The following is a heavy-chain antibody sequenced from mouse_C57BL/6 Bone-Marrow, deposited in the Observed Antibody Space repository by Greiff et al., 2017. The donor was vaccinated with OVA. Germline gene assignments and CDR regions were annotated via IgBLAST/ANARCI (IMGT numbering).Heavy chain of an antibody. CDR2: IDPSDSYT. V-gene: IGHV1-69*01. J-gene: IGHJ2*01. D-gene: IGHD2-4*01. Sequence: QVQLQQPGAELVMPGASVKLSCKASGYTFTSYWMHWVKQRPGQGLEWIGEIDPSDSYTNYNQKFKGKSTLTVDKSSSTAYMQLSSLTSEDSAVCYCAREHYDYDGGHFDYWGQGTTLTVSS. CDR1: GYTFTSYW. CDR3: AREHYDYDGGHFDY.